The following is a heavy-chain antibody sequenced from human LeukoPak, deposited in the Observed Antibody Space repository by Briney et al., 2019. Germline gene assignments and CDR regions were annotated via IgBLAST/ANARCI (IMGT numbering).Heavy chain of an antibody. J-gene: IGHJ4*02. D-gene: IGHD6-19*01. CDR2: IYRGGST. CDR1: GFTFSSNY. V-gene: IGHV3-66*01. CDR3: ARGPISSGDDY. Sequence: GGSLRLSCAASGFTFSSNYMSWVRQAPGKGLEWVSVIYRGGSTYYSDSVKGRFTISRDNSKNTLYLQMNSLRAEDTAVYYCARGPISSGDDYWGQGTLVTVSS.